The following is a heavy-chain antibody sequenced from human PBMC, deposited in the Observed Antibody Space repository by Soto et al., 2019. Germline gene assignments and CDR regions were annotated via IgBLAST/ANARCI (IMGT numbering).Heavy chain of an antibody. CDR3: VRDCYSSSCFDL. V-gene: IGHV4-59*01. Sequence: QVQLQESGPGLVKPSETLSLTCTVSGGSITPYYWSWIRQPPGKRLEWIGYISSSGFTNYNPSLNRRVTISVDTSKHQFSLKLSSVTAADTAVYYCVRDCYSSSCFDLWGQGTLVTVSS. J-gene: IGHJ4*02. CDR1: GGSITPYY. CDR2: ISSSGFT. D-gene: IGHD6-13*01.